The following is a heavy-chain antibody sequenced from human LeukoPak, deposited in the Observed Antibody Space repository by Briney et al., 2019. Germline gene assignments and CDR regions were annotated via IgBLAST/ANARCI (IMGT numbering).Heavy chain of an antibody. Sequence: GGSLRLSCVASEFTFNSFSMNWVRQAPGKGLEWVSSISVRSNYIYYADSVRGRFRISRDDARDSLYLQMNSLRAEDTAVYYCVRLRRNSDTSGFYYYYDFWGQGTLVTVSS. D-gene: IGHD3-22*01. CDR2: ISVRSNYI. CDR1: EFTFNSFS. J-gene: IGHJ4*02. V-gene: IGHV3-21*01. CDR3: VRLRRNSDTSGFYYYYDF.